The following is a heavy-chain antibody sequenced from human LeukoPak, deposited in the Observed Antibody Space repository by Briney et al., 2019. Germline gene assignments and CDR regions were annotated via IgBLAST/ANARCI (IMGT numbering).Heavy chain of an antibody. D-gene: IGHD3-16*01. CDR1: GGSISSYY. CDR2: IYYSGST. V-gene: IGHV4-59*01. J-gene: IGHJ4*02. CDR3: ARVNRGGAVDY. Sequence: SETLSLTCTVSGGSISSYYWSWIRQPPGKGLEWIGYIYYSGSTNYNPSLKSRVTISVDTSKNQFSLKLSSVTAADTAVCYCARVNRGGAVDYWGQGTLVTVSS.